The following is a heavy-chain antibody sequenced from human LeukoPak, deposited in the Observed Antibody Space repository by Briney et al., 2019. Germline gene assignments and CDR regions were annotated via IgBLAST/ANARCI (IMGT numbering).Heavy chain of an antibody. D-gene: IGHD3-22*01. J-gene: IGHJ1*01. CDR3: ASAPQIVSTTEYFQH. Sequence: SETLSLTCTVSGGSISSYYWSWIRQPPGKGLEWIGYIYYSGSTNYNPSLKSRVTISVDTSKNQFSLKLSSVTAADTAVYYCASAPQIVSTTEYFQHWGQGTLVTVSS. V-gene: IGHV4-59*12. CDR2: IYYSGST. CDR1: GGSISSYY.